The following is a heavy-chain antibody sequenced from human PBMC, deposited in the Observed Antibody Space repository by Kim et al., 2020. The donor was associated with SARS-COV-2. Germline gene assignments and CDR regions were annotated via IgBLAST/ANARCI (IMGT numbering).Heavy chain of an antibody. D-gene: IGHD3-16*02. Sequence: GGSLRLSCAVSGFTVSSNYMSWVRQAPGKGLEWVSVIYSGGSTYYADSVKGRFTISRDNSKNTLYLQMNSLRAEDTAVYYCARDRVIDGMDVWGQGTTVTVSS. CDR2: IYSGGST. CDR3: ARDRVIDGMDV. J-gene: IGHJ6*02. CDR1: GFTVSSNY. V-gene: IGHV3-66*01.